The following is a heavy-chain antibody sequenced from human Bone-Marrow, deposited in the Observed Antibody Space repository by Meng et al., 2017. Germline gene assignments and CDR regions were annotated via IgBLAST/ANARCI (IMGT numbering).Heavy chain of an antibody. CDR3: SRDRGSGWYAY. V-gene: IGHV1-18*01. J-gene: IGHJ4*02. D-gene: IGHD6-19*01. CDR1: GYSFTSYN. Sequence: ASVKVSCKASGYSFTSYNINWVRQAPGQGLEWMGWISPYNGDTKYAEKFQGRVTMTTDTSTTTVYMELSSLRSDETAVYYCSRDRGSGWYAYWGQGT. CDR2: ISPYNGDT.